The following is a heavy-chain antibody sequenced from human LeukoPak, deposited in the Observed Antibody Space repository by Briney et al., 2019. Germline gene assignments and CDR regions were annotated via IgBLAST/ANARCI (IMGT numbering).Heavy chain of an antibody. D-gene: IGHD3-3*01. CDR2: IYYSGGT. J-gene: IGHJ5*02. V-gene: IGHV4-39*01. Sequence: SETLSLTCTVSGGSISSSSYYWGWIRQPPGKGLEWIGSIYYSGGTYYNPSLKSRVTISVDTSKNQFSLKLSSVTAADTAVYYCARHVAFWSENWFDPWGQGTLVTVSS. CDR3: ARHVAFWSENWFDP. CDR1: GGSISSSSYY.